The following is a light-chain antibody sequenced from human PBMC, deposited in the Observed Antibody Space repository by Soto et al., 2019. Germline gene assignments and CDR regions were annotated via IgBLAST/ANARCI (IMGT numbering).Light chain of an antibody. Sequence: DIQMTQSPSSLSASVGDRVTITCQASQDISNYLNWYQQKPGRAPKLLIYDASNLETGVPSRFSGSGSGTDFTFTISSLQPEDIATYYCQQYNGALWTFGQGTKVDIK. CDR3: QQYNGALWT. CDR1: QDISNY. J-gene: IGKJ1*01. V-gene: IGKV1-33*01. CDR2: DAS.